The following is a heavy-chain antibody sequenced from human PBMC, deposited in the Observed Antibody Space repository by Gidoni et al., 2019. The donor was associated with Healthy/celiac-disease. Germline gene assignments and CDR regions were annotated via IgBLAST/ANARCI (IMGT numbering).Heavy chain of an antibody. CDR1: GFTFSSYW. CDR3: ARDGTLYYYDSSGLDY. Sequence: EVQLVESGGGLVQPGGSLRLSCAASGFTFSSYWMSWVRQAPGKGLEWVANIKQDGSEKYYVDSVKGRFTISRDNAKNSLYLQMNSLRAEDTAVYYCARDGTLYYYDSSGLDYWGQGTLVTVSS. V-gene: IGHV3-7*04. J-gene: IGHJ4*02. CDR2: IKQDGSEK. D-gene: IGHD3-22*01.